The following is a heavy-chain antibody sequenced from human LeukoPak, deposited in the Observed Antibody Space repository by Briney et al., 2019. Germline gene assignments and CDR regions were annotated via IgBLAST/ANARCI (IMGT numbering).Heavy chain of an antibody. Sequence: GGSLRLSCEASGFTFSNYWMTWVRQAPGKGLEWVANINQVGGETYYVDSVKGRFTTSRDNARNSLFLQMNSLRAEDTAVYYCANTVTTFKYYYYGMDVWGQGTTVTVSS. CDR1: GFTFSNYW. J-gene: IGHJ6*02. CDR3: ANTVTTFKYYYYGMDV. V-gene: IGHV3-7*01. CDR2: INQVGGET. D-gene: IGHD4-17*01.